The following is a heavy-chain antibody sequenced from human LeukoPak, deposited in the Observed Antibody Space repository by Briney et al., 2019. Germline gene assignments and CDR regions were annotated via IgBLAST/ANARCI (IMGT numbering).Heavy chain of an antibody. V-gene: IGHV4-61*02. J-gene: IGHJ6*03. CDR1: GGSISSGSYY. Sequence: PSQTLSLTCTVSGGSISSGSYYWSWIRQPAGKGLEWIGRIYTSGSTNYNTFLKSRVTISVDTSRNQSTLKLSSVTAADTAVYYCARASPIFGVVKFYYYYYYMDVWGKGTTVTVSS. D-gene: IGHD3-3*01. CDR3: ARASPIFGVVKFYYYYYYMDV. CDR2: IYTSGST.